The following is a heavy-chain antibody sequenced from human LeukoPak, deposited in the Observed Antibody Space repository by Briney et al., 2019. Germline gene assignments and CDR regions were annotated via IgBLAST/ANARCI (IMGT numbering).Heavy chain of an antibody. J-gene: IGHJ1*01. CDR1: GFTFDDYA. Sequence: GGSLRLSCAASGFTFDDYAMHWVRQAPGKGLEWVSGISWNSGSIGYADSVKGRFTISRDNAKNSLYLQMNSLRAEDMALYYCAKDSSSKGEYFQHWGQGTLVTVSS. V-gene: IGHV3-9*03. CDR2: ISWNSGSI. D-gene: IGHD6-13*01. CDR3: AKDSSSKGEYFQH.